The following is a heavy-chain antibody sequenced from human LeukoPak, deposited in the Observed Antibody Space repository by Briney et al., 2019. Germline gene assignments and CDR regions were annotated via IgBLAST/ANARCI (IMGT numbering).Heavy chain of an antibody. CDR1: GFTFSIYG. V-gene: IGHV3-30*18. Sequence: RGSLRLSCAAPGFTFSIYGMHWVRQAPGKGLEWVAVISYDGSNTYYAESVKGRFTISRDNSKNTLYLQMNSLRAEDTAVYYCAKDWVSRGYYFYFMDVGGKGSSVTVSS. CDR3: AKDWVSRGYYFYFMDV. D-gene: IGHD2-8*01. CDR2: ISYDGSNT. J-gene: IGHJ6*03.